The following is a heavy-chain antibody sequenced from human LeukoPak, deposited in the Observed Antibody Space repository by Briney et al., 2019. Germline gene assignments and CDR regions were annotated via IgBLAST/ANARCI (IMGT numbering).Heavy chain of an antibody. CDR3: AKAVSPWFGELSGWFDP. J-gene: IGHJ5*02. V-gene: IGHV3-23*01. CDR1: GFTFSSYT. Sequence: GGSLRLSCAASGFTFSSYTMSWVRQAPGKGLEWDSAISGSGGSTYYADSVKGRFTISRDNSKNTLYLQMNSLRAEDTAVYYCAKAVSPWFGELSGWFDPWGQGTLVTVSS. CDR2: ISGSGGST. D-gene: IGHD3-10*01.